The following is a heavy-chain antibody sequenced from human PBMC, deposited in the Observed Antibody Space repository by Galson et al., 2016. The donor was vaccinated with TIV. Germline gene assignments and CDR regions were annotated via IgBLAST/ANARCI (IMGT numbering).Heavy chain of an antibody. Sequence: SETLSLTCVVSSYSIKSGYYWGWVRQPPGKGLQWIGSIYESGTTYSNPSLKSRLTLSVDTSKTEFSLKLSSVTAADPAVYYCMREGSTVTMHHYFGMDVWGQGTSVTVSS. D-gene: IGHD4-17*01. V-gene: IGHV4-38-2*02. CDR3: MREGSTVTMHHYFGMDV. CDR2: IYESGTT. J-gene: IGHJ6*02. CDR1: SYSIKSGYY.